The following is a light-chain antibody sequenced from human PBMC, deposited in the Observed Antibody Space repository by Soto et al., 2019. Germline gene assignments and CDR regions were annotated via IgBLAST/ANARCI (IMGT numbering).Light chain of an antibody. CDR1: QSVSSY. V-gene: IGKV3-11*01. J-gene: IGKJ2*01. Sequence: EIVLTQSPATLSLSPGERATLSCRASQSVSSYLAWYQQKPGQAPRLLIYDASNRATGIPARFSGSGSGTDFPLTLSSLEPEDFAVYYCQQRSNWPRTFGQGTKLEIK. CDR2: DAS. CDR3: QQRSNWPRT.